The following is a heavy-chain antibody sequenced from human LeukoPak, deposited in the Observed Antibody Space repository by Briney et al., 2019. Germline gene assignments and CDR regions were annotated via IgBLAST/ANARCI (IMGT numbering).Heavy chain of an antibody. CDR2: IYYSGST. Sequence: SETLPLTCTVSGGSISSYYWSWIRQPPGKGLEWIGYIYYSGSTNYNPSLKSRVTISVDTSKNQFSLKLSSVTAADTAVYYCARSYCYDSSGYSEPYYFDYWGQGTLVTVSS. V-gene: IGHV4-59*08. CDR1: GGSISSYY. D-gene: IGHD3-22*01. CDR3: ARSYCYDSSGYSEPYYFDY. J-gene: IGHJ4*02.